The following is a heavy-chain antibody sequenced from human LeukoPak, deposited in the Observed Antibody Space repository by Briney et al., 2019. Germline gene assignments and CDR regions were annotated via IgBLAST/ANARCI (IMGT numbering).Heavy chain of an antibody. CDR1: GYTFTDYY. J-gene: IGHJ4*02. CDR2: INPNSVGT. Sequence: GASVKVSCKASGYTFTDYYMHWVRQAPGQGLEWMGWINPNSVGTNYAQTFQGRVTMTSDTSISTAYMELSRLTSDDTAVYYCARDKGGYNYDCWAQGTLVTVSS. D-gene: IGHD5-24*01. CDR3: ARDKGGYNYDC. V-gene: IGHV1-2*02.